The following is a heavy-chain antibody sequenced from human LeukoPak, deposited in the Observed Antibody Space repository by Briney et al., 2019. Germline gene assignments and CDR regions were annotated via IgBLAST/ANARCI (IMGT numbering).Heavy chain of an antibody. J-gene: IGHJ4*02. CDR3: AREVGDSSGYNSFDY. CDR1: GYTFTSYG. D-gene: IGHD3-22*01. CDR2: MNPNSGNT. V-gene: IGHV1-8*02. Sequence: ASVKVSCKASGYTFTSYGFSWVRQAPGQGLEWMGWMNPNSGNTGYAQKFQGRVTMTRNTSISTAYMELSSLRSEDTAVYYCAREVGDSSGYNSFDYWGQGTLVTVSS.